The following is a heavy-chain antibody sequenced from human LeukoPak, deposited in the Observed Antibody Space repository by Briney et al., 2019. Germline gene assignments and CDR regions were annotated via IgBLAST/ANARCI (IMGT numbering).Heavy chain of an antibody. V-gene: IGHV1-24*01. CDR2: FDPEDGET. CDR1: GYTLTELS. Sequence: VASVKVSCKVSGYTLTELSMHWVRQAPGKGLEWMGGFDPEDGETIYAQKFQGRVTMTEDTSTDTAYMELSSLRSEDTAVYYCATAEYDDSSGYYYFDYWGQGTLVTVSS. J-gene: IGHJ4*02. D-gene: IGHD3-22*01. CDR3: ATAEYDDSSGYYYFDY.